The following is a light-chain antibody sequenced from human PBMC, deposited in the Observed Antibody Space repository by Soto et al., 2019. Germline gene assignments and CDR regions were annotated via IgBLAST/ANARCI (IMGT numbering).Light chain of an antibody. CDR2: AAS. CDR1: QGISSY. CDR3: QQYYSYPRT. V-gene: IGKV1-8*01. Sequence: AIRMTQSPSSLSASTGDRVTITCRASQGISSYLAGYQQKPGKAPKLLIYAASTLQSGVPSRFSGSGSGTDFTLTISCLQSEDFANSYCQQYYSYPRTFGQGTKVEIK. J-gene: IGKJ1*01.